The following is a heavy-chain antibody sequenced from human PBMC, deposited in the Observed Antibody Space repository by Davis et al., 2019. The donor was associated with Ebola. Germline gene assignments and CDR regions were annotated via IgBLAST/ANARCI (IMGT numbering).Heavy chain of an antibody. D-gene: IGHD5-12*01. J-gene: IGHJ4*02. CDR3: AAGGYSGYESDY. V-gene: IGHV1-69*13. CDR1: GGTFSSYA. CDR2: IIPIFGTA. Sequence: AASVKVSCKASGGTFSSYAISWVRQAPGQGLEWMGGIIPIFGTANYAQKFQGRVTITADESTSTAYMELSSLRFEDTAVYYCAAGGYSGYESDYWGQGTLVTVSS.